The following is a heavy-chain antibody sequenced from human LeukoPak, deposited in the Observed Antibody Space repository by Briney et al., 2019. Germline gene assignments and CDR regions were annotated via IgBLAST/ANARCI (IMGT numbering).Heavy chain of an antibody. CDR3: AKDIRSAIAATFFDY. V-gene: IGHV3-9*01. CDR2: ISWNSGSI. CDR1: GFTFDDYA. J-gene: IGHJ4*02. D-gene: IGHD6-13*01. Sequence: GGSLRLSCAASGFTFDDYAMHWVRQAPGKGLEWVSGISWNSGSIGYADSAKGRFTISRDNAKNSLYLQMNSLRAEDTALYYCAKDIRSAIAATFFDYWGQGTLVTVSS.